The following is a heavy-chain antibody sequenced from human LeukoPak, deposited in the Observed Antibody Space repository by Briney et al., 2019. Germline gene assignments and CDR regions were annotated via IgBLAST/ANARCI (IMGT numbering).Heavy chain of an antibody. D-gene: IGHD3-9*01. CDR2: IYHSGST. V-gene: IGHV4-38-2*02. J-gene: IGHJ4*02. Sequence: NPSETLSLTCTVSGYSISSDYYWGWIRQPPGKGLEWIGSIYHSGSTYYNPSLKSRVTISVDTSKNQFSLKMRSVTAADTAVYYCARVGDYDILTGSQSGGLDYWGQGTLVTVSS. CDR1: GYSISSDYY. CDR3: ARVGDYDILTGSQSGGLDY.